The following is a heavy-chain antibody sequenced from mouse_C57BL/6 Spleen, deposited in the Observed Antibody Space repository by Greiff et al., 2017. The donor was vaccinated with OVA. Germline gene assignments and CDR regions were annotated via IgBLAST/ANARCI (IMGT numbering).Heavy chain of an antibody. CDR3: ARPFAY. CDR2: ISNGGGST. CDR1: GFTFSDYY. V-gene: IGHV5-12*01. J-gene: IGHJ3*01. Sequence: DVHLVESGGGLVQPGGSLKLSCAASGFTFSDYYMYWVRQTPEKRLEWVAYISNGGGSTYYPDTVKGRFTISRDNAKNTLYLQMSRLKSEDTAMYYFARPFAYWGQGTLVTVSA.